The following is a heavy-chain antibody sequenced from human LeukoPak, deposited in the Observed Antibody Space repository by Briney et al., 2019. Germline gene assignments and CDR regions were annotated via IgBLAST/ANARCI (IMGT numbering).Heavy chain of an antibody. D-gene: IGHD5-18*01. CDR2: IYYSGST. V-gene: IGHV4-61*08. CDR1: GFSLSTTGMC. CDR3: ARTTEGGYTYDYFYYYYMDV. J-gene: IGHJ6*03. Sequence: SGPTLVNPTQTLTLTCTFSGFSLSTTGMCVSWIRQPPGKGLEWIGYIYYSGSTNYNPSLKSRVTISVDTSKNQFSLKLSSVTAADTAVYYWARTTEGGYTYDYFYYYYMDVWGKGTTVTISS.